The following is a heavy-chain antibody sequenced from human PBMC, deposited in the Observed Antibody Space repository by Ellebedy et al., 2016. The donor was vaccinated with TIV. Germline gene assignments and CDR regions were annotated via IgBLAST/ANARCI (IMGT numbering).Heavy chain of an antibody. V-gene: IGHV3-23*01. Sequence: GESLKISCAASGFAFSSCAMSWVRQAPGKGLEWVSSISGNGGSTIYADSVKGRFTISRDNSKNTLYLQMNSLRAEDTAIYHCAKNMRTVTTTIDYWGQGTLVTVSS. D-gene: IGHD4-17*01. CDR2: ISGNGGST. J-gene: IGHJ4*02. CDR3: AKNMRTVTTTIDY. CDR1: GFAFSSCA.